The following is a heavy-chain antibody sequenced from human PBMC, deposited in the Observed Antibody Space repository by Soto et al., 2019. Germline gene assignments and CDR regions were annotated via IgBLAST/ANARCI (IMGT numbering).Heavy chain of an antibody. Sequence: QVQLVQSGAEVKKPGASVKVSCKASGYTFTSYAMHSVRQAPGQRLEWMGWINAGNGKTKYSQKFQGRVTITRDTAVSTAYMELSSLRPEDTAVYYCARDLGGWPDYWGQGTLVTDS. J-gene: IGHJ4*02. V-gene: IGHV1-3*01. CDR3: ARDLGGWPDY. D-gene: IGHD2-15*01. CDR2: INAGNGKT. CDR1: GYTFTSYA.